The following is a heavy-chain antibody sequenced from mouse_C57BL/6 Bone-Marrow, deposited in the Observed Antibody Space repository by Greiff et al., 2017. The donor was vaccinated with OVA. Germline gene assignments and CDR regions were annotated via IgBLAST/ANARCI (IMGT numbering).Heavy chain of an antibody. J-gene: IGHJ3*01. CDR2: INPNNGGT. D-gene: IGHD2-1*01. V-gene: IGHV1-18*01. CDR1: GYTFTDYN. Sequence: VQLQQSGPELVKPGASVKIPCKASGYTFTDYNMDWVKQSHGKSLEWIGDINPNNGGTIYNQKFKGKATLTVDKSSSTAYMELRSLTSEDTAVYYCARRSIYYGNYAWIAYWGQGTLVTVSA. CDR3: ARRSIYYGNYAWIAY.